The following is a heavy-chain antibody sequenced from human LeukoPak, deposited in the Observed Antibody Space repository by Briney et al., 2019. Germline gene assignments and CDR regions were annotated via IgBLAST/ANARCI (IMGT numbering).Heavy chain of an antibody. V-gene: IGHV3-48*04. J-gene: IGHJ4*02. D-gene: IGHD4-17*01. CDR3: ARDYGDYVGYFDY. Sequence: GGSLRLSCAASGFTFSSYTMNWVRQAPGKGLEWVSYISSSGSTIYYADSVKGRFTISRDNAKNSLYLQMNSLRAEDTAVYYCARDYGDYVGYFDYWGQGTLVTVSS. CDR2: ISSSGSTI. CDR1: GFTFSSYT.